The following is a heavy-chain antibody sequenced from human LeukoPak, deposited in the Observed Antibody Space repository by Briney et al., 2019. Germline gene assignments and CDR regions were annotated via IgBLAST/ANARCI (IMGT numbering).Heavy chain of an antibody. J-gene: IGHJ4*02. CDR3: ATDYYDSSGYFDY. V-gene: IGHV1-69*04. D-gene: IGHD3-22*01. CDR1: GGTFSSYA. Sequence: SVKVSCKASGGTFSSYAISWVRQAPGQGLEWVGRIIPILGIANYAQKFQGRVTITADKSTSTAYMELSSLRSEDTAVYYCATDYYDSSGYFDYWGQGTLVTVSS. CDR2: IIPILGIA.